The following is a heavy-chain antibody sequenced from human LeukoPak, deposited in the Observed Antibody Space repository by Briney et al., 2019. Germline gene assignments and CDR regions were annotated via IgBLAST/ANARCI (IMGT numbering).Heavy chain of an antibody. Sequence: SVKVSCKVSGGTFSSYAISWVRQAPGQGLEWMGGIIPIFGTANYAQKFQGRVTITTDESTSTAYMELSSLRSEDTAVYYCARAVERGYYMDVWGKGTTVTVSS. J-gene: IGHJ6*03. V-gene: IGHV1-69*05. CDR1: GGTFSSYA. D-gene: IGHD5-24*01. CDR2: IIPIFGTA. CDR3: ARAVERGYYMDV.